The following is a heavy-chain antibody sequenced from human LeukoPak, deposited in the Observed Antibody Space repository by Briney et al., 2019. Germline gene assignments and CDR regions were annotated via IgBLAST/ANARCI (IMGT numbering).Heavy chain of an antibody. CDR2: IYTSGST. Sequence: SQTLSLTCTVSGGSISSGSYYWSWIRQPAGKGLEWIGRIYTSGSTNYNPSLKSRVTISVDTSKNQFSLKLSSVTAADTAVYYCARWDIAAAGLDYWGQGTLVTVSS. CDR1: GGSISSGSYY. V-gene: IGHV4-61*02. D-gene: IGHD6-13*01. J-gene: IGHJ4*02. CDR3: ARWDIAAAGLDY.